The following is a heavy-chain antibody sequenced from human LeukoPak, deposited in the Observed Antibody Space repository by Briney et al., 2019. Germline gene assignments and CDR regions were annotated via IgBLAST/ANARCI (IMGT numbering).Heavy chain of an antibody. J-gene: IGHJ4*02. CDR1: GYTFTDYY. Sequence: ASVKVSCKVSGYTFTDYYMHWVQQAPGKGLEWMGRINPNSGGTNYAQKFQGRVTMTRDTSISTAYMELSRLRSDDTAVYYCARALTSHRIGSFDYWGQGTLVTVSS. CDR2: INPNSGGT. D-gene: IGHD2-2*01. CDR3: ARALTSHRIGSFDY. V-gene: IGHV1-2*06.